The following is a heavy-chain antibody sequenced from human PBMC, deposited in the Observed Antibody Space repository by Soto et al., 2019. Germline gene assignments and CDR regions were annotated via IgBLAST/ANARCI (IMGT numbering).Heavy chain of an antibody. CDR1: GYTFTGYY. Sequence: ASVKVSCKASGYTFTGYYMHWVRQAPGQGLEWMGWINPNSGGTNYAQKFQGRVTMTRDTSISTAYMELSRLRSDDTAVYYCARDRLEWITNYYYSYGMDVWGQGTTVTVSS. J-gene: IGHJ6*02. CDR2: INPNSGGT. V-gene: IGHV1-2*02. D-gene: IGHD3-3*01. CDR3: ARDRLEWITNYYYSYGMDV.